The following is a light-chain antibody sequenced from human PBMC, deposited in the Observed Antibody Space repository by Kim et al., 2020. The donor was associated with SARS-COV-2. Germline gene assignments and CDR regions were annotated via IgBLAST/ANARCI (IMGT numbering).Light chain of an antibody. CDR3: QQNYDSWT. J-gene: IGKJ1*01. CDR1: HNRNSY. Sequence: SAAVGDSVTITCRASHNRNSYLNWYQHKPGKAPKLLIYAAYHLQSGVPSRFSGSGSGTDFTLTINSLQPEDFATYYCQQNYDSWTFGQGTKVDIK. V-gene: IGKV1-39*01. CDR2: AAY.